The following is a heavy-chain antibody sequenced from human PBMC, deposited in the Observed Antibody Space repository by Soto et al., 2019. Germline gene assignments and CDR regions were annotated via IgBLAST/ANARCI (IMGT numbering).Heavy chain of an antibody. D-gene: IGHD3-3*01. CDR1: GFTFGDYA. CDR3: THTYYDFWSGYYSYY. J-gene: IGHJ4*02. Sequence: PGGSLRLSCTASGFTFGDYAMSWVRQAPGKGLEWVGFIRSKAYGGTTEYAASVKGRFTISRDDSKSIAYLQMNSLKTEDTAVYYCTHTYYDFWSGYYSYYWGQGTLVTVSS. V-gene: IGHV3-49*04. CDR2: IRSKAYGGTT.